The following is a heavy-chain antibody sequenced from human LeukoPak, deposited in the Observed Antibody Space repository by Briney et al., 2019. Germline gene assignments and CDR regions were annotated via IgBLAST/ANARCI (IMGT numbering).Heavy chain of an antibody. V-gene: IGHV3-7*01. D-gene: IGHD6-13*01. CDR3: SGRVSSRSPRAY. CDR2: IKPDGNEK. J-gene: IGHJ4*02. CDR1: GLTFTDFW. Sequence: PGGSLRLSCAASGLTFTDFWMNWVRLAPGRGLEWLANIKPDGNEKYYVDSVKGRFAISRDNAKSEVYLEMNSLRAEDTGVYYCSGRVSSRSPRAYWGQGTLVSVSS.